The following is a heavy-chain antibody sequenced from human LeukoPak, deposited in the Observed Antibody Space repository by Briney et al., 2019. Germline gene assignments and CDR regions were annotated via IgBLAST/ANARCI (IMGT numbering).Heavy chain of an antibody. Sequence: GGSLRLSCAASGFTFSSYDMHWVRQATGKGLEWVSAIGTAGDTYYPGSVKGRFTISRENAKNSLYLQMDSLRAEDTALYYCARAPITSPFYFDYWGQGTLVTVSS. CDR2: IGTAGDT. V-gene: IGHV3-13*01. CDR1: GFTFSSYD. D-gene: IGHD2-2*01. J-gene: IGHJ4*02. CDR3: ARAPITSPFYFDY.